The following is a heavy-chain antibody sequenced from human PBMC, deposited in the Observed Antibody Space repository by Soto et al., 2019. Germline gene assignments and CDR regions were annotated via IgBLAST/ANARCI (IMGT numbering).Heavy chain of an antibody. CDR3: AREEKQLSRYGGDFDY. D-gene: IGHD3-16*01. CDR1: DGSVNSGNYY. CDR2: IYYIGTT. J-gene: IGHJ4*02. Sequence: SETLSLTCSVSDGSVNSGNYYWSWIRQPPGKGLVWIGHIYYIGTTDYNPSLKSRVTISVDTSKNQFSLKVTSVTAADTAVYFCAREEKQLSRYGGDFDYWGQGILVTVSS. V-gene: IGHV4-61*01.